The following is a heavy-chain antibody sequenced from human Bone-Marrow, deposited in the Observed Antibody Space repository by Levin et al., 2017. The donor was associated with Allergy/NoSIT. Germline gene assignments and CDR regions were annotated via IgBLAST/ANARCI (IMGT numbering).Heavy chain of an antibody. CDR1: GYTFTSYD. J-gene: IGHJ3*02. CDR3: ARGGWITGPTGAFDI. Sequence: ASVKVSCKASGYTFTSYDINWVRQATGQGLEWMGWMNPNSGNSGYAQKFQGRVTMTRNTSISTAYMELGSLRSEDTAVYYCARGGWITGPTGAFDIWGQGTMVTVSS. V-gene: IGHV1-8*01. CDR2: MNPNSGNS. D-gene: IGHD1-7*01.